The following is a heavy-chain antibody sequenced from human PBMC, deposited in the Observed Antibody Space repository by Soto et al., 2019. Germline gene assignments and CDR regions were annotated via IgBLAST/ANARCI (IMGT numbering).Heavy chain of an antibody. CDR1: GGSISSNY. V-gene: IGHV4-59*01. Sequence: SETLSLTCTVSGGSISSNYWTWIRQPPGKGLEWIGYVYNSGSTNYTPSLKSRVTISEDTSKSQFSLKVNSMTAADTAVYYCARYRREAVAGYTLDNWGQGILVT. D-gene: IGHD6-13*01. CDR3: ARYRREAVAGYTLDN. J-gene: IGHJ4*02. CDR2: VYNSGST.